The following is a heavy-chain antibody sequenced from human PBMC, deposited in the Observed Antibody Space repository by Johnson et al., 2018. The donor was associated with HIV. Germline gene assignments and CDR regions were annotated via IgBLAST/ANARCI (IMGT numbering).Heavy chain of an antibody. CDR1: GFTFSDYY. V-gene: IGHV3-11*04. CDR3: AKEGYYDFWSGYHGADAFDI. D-gene: IGHD3-3*01. Sequence: QVQLVESGGGLVKPGGSLRLSCAASGFTFSDYYMTWIRQAPGKGLEWVSYISSSGDTIYYADSVKGRFTISRDHSKNTLYLQMNSLRAEDTAVYYCAKEGYYDFWSGYHGADAFDIWGQGTMVTVSS. J-gene: IGHJ3*02. CDR2: ISSSGDTI.